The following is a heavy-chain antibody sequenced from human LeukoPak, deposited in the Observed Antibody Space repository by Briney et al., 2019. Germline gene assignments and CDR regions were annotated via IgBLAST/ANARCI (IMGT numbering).Heavy chain of an antibody. J-gene: IGHJ4*02. D-gene: IGHD6-13*01. V-gene: IGHV1-2*02. CDR3: ARGKGRGIAAAQY. CDR1: GYTFTGYY. CDR2: INPNSGGT. Sequence: ASVKVSCKASGYTFTGYYMHWVRQAPGQGLEWMGWINPNSGGTNYAQKFQGRVTMTRDTSISTAYMELSRLRSDDTAVYYCARGKGRGIAAAQYWGQGTLVTVSS.